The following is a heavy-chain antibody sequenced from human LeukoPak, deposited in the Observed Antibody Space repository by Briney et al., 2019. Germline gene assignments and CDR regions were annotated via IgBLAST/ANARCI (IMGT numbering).Heavy chain of an antibody. J-gene: IGHJ4*02. D-gene: IGHD3-22*01. CDR1: GFPFSNCA. CDR2: ITNSDSGGKT. V-gene: IGHV3-23*01. CDR3: ARVHSSGYYLTDC. Sequence: GGSLRLSCAASGFPFSNCAMSWVRQAPGQGLEWVSTITNSDSGGKTFYADSVKGRFTISRDNAKNSLYLQMNSLRAEDTAVYYCARVHSSGYYLTDCWGQGTLVTVSS.